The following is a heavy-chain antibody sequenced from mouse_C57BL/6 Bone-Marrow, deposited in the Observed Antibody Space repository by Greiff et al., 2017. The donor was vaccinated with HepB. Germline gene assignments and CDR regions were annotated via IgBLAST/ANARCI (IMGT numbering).Heavy chain of an antibody. CDR2: IRNKANGYTT. CDR3: ASCVLGYGSSYDAMDY. Sequence: EVHLVESGGGLVQPGGSLSLSCAASGFTFTDYYMSWVRQPPGKALEWLGFIRNKANGYTTEYSASVKDRFNISRDNSQNILYLQMNALRAEDSATYYCASCVLGYGSSYDAMDYWGQGTTVTVSS. CDR1: GFTFTDYY. J-gene: IGHJ4*01. D-gene: IGHD1-1*01. V-gene: IGHV7-3*01.